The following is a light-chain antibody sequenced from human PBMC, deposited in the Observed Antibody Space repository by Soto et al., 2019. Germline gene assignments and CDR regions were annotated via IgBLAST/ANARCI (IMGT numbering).Light chain of an antibody. CDR2: DAS. J-gene: IGKJ5*01. V-gene: IGKV1D-13*01. Sequence: IQMTQSPSSLSASVGARVTITCRASQGISSAVAWYQQKPGKPPKLLMYDASSLESGVPPRFSGSGSGTDFTLSISSLQPEDFATYYCQQFNNYPLTFGQGTRLEIK. CDR1: QGISSA. CDR3: QQFNNYPLT.